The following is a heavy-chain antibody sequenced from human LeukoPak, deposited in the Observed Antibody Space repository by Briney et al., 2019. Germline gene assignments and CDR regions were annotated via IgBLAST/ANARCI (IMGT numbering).Heavy chain of an antibody. D-gene: IGHD6-19*01. CDR3: ARAPSRFSSGTAHFDY. J-gene: IGHJ4*01. V-gene: IGHV3-30-3*01. CDR1: GFTFNNYA. Sequence: PGGSLRLSCAASGFTFNNYAMHWVRQAPGKGLEWVAVISYDESNKNYADSVKGRFSVSRDNSKNTLYLQMNSLRAEDTAVCYCARAPSRFSSGTAHFDYWGQEPWSPSPQ. CDR2: ISYDESNK.